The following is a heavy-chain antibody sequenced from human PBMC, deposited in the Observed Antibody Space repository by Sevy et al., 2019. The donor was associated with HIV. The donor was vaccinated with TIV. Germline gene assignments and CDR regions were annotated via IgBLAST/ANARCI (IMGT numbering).Heavy chain of an antibody. Sequence: GGSLRLSCATSGFTCSTYSMNWVHQAPGKGLEWVSSISRSSTYIYYTDSVKGRFTLSRDNARNSLYLQMNSLRVDDTAVYYCARDSGYTGYDWGQGTLVTVSS. J-gene: IGHJ4*02. CDR1: GFTCSTYS. CDR3: ARDSGYTGYD. V-gene: IGHV3-21*01. D-gene: IGHD5-12*01. CDR2: ISRSSTYI.